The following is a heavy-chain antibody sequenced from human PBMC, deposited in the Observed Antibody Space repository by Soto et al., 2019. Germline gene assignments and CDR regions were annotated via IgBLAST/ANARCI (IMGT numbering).Heavy chain of an antibody. J-gene: IGHJ6*03. Sequence: ASVKVSCKASGYTFTSYAMHWVRQAPGQRLEWMGWINAGNGNTKYSQKFQGRVTITRDTSASTAYMELSSLRSEDTAMYYCARDPLSTVTQYYYYYYMDVWGKGTTVTVSS. D-gene: IGHD4-17*01. V-gene: IGHV1-3*01. CDR2: INAGNGNT. CDR1: GYTFTSYA. CDR3: ARDPLSTVTQYYYYYYMDV.